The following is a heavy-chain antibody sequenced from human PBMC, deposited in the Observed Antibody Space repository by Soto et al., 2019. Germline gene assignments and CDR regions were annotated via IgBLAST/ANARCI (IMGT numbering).Heavy chain of an antibody. CDR1: GFTVSNNY. CDR3: ATQPGGGGY. J-gene: IGHJ4*02. Sequence: EVQLVESGGGLIQPGGSLRLSCAVSGFTVSNNYMSWVRQAPGKGLEGVSVIYSGGYTAYGDSVKGRFTISRDNSKNTLFSQRDARGAARRAVYYWATQPGGGGYWGQGTLVTVSS. CDR2: IYSGGYT. V-gene: IGHV3-53*01. D-gene: IGHD3-10*01.